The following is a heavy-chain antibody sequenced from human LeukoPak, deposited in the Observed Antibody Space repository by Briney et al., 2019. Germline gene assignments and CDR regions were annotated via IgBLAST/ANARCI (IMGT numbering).Heavy chain of an antibody. CDR3: ARDLRDSSSRYWYYYYMDV. D-gene: IGHD6-13*01. CDR2: ISSSSSYI. CDR1: GFTFSSYS. V-gene: IGHV3-21*01. Sequence: NPGGSLRLSCAASGFTFSSYSMNWVRQAPGKGLEWVSSISSSSSYIYYADSVKGRFTISRDNAKNSLYLQMNSLRAEDTAVYYCARDLRDSSSRYWYYYYMDVWGKGTTVTVSS. J-gene: IGHJ6*03.